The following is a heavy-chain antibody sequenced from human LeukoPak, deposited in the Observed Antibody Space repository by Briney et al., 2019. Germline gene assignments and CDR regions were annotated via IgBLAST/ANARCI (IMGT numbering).Heavy chain of an antibody. J-gene: IGHJ4*02. CDR3: ALPGGLVGATILVEDY. Sequence: ASVKVSCKASGYTFTGYYMHWVRQAPGQGLEWMGWINPNSGGTNYAQKFQGWVTMTRDTSISTAYMELSRLRSDDSAVYYCALPGGLVGATILVEDYWGQGTLVTVSS. V-gene: IGHV1-2*04. D-gene: IGHD1-26*01. CDR1: GYTFTGYY. CDR2: INPNSGGT.